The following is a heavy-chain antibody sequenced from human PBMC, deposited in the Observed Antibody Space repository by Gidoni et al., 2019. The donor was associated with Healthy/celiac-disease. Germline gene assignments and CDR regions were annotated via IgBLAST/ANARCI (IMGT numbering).Heavy chain of an antibody. D-gene: IGHD3-10*01. CDR1: GFTFSSYS. V-gene: IGHV3-21*01. J-gene: IGHJ6*03. CDR3: ARVGGSRWFGELGYYYYYYMDV. Sequence: EVQLVESGGGLVKPGGSLRLSCAASGFTFSSYSMNWVRQAPGKGLEWVSSISSSSSYIYYADSVKGRFTISRDNAKNSLYLQMNSLRAEDTAVYYCARVGGSRWFGELGYYYYYYMDVWGKGTTVTVSS. CDR2: ISSSSSYI.